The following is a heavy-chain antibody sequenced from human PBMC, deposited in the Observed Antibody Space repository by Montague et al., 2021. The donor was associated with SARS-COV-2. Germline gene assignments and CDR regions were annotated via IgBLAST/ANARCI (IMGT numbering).Heavy chain of an antibody. Sequence: SETLSLTCTVSGASVRSGNSYWNWIRQPPGKGLEWIGYISYSGSTNYSPSLKIRITISVDTSKNQLSLRVISATAADTAVYYCARILYESVGYYYIYPDWGQGTLVTVSS. CDR3: ARILYESVGYYYIYPD. D-gene: IGHD3-22*01. CDR1: GASVRSGNSY. V-gene: IGHV4-61*01. J-gene: IGHJ4*02. CDR2: ISYSGST.